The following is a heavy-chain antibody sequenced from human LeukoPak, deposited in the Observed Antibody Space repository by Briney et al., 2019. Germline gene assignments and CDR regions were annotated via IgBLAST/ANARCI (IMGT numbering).Heavy chain of an antibody. CDR2: ITPIFGTA. V-gene: IGHV1-69*05. CDR3: ASMVRGEFDP. J-gene: IGHJ5*02. CDR1: GGTFSSYA. D-gene: IGHD3-10*01. Sequence: GASVKVSCKASGGTFSSYAISWVRQAPGQGLEWMGGITPIFGTANYAQKFQGRVTITTDESTSTAYMELSSLRSEDTAVYYCASMVRGEFDPWGQGTLVTVSS.